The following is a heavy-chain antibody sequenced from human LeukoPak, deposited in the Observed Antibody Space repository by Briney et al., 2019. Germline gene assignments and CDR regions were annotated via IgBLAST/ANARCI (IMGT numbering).Heavy chain of an antibody. CDR1: GGTFSSHA. V-gene: IGHV1-69*13. Sequence: ASVKVSCKASGGTFSSHAISWVRQAPGQGLEWMGGIIPIFGTAKYAQKFQGRVTITADESTSTAYMELSSLRSEDTAVYYCARAGPSIVGATDFDYWGQGTLVTVSS. J-gene: IGHJ4*02. D-gene: IGHD1-26*01. CDR3: ARAGPSIVGATDFDY. CDR2: IIPIFGTA.